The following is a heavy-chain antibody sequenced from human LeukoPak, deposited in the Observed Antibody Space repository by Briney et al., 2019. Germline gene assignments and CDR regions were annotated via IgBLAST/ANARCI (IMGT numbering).Heavy chain of an antibody. D-gene: IGHD2-2*02. J-gene: IGHJ5*02. CDR3: ARDIRPYNWFDP. CDR2: IYYSGRP. CDR1: GRSISSGGYY. V-gene: IGHV4-31*03. Sequence: SETLSLTCTVSGRSISSGGYYWSWIRQHPGKGLEWIGYIYYSGRPYYNPSLKSRVTISVDTSKNQFSLNLTSVTAADTAVYYCARDIRPYNWFDPWGQGTLVTVSS.